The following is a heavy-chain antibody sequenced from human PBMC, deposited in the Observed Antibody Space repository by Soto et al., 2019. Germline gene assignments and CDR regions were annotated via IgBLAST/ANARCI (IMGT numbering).Heavy chain of an antibody. D-gene: IGHD3-3*01. J-gene: IGHJ2*01. Sequence: KPSETLSLTCRVSGGSMTSYYWNWLRQSSGKGLEWIGYIDDAGSTKFNPSLRSRVSMSILTSQGQVSLTLDSVTAADTAVYYCARAYFDFTGGYSPYWYSEVWGRGTLVTVSS. CDR2: IDDAGST. V-gene: IGHV4-59*01. CDR3: ARAYFDFTGGYSPYWYSEV. CDR1: GGSMTSYY.